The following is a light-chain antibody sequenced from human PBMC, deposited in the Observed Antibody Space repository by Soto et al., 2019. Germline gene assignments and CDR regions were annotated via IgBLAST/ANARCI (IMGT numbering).Light chain of an antibody. J-gene: IGLJ2*01. CDR1: SSDVGTYNH. CDR2: DVS. Sequence: QSALTQPASVSGSPGQSTTISCTGTSSDVGTYNHISWYQQHPGKAPKLIIFDVSYRPSGVSNRFSGSKSGNTASLTISGLQAEDEADYYCSSHASRSTLIFGGGTKVTVL. V-gene: IGLV2-14*03. CDR3: SSHASRSTLI.